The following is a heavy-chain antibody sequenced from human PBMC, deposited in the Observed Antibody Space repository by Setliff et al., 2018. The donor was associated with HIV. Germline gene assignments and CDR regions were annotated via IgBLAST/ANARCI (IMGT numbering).Heavy chain of an antibody. Sequence: SETLSLTCTVSGGSMSSYYWSWIRQPPGKGLEWIGSIYYTGSTDYNPSLMSRVTISLDTPKNQFSLKLNSVIAADTAVYYCVRNRVPSSLWGQGTLVTVSS. V-gene: IGHV4-59*01. J-gene: IGHJ4*02. CDR2: IYYTGST. D-gene: IGHD3-10*01. CDR1: GGSMSSYY. CDR3: VRNRVPSSL.